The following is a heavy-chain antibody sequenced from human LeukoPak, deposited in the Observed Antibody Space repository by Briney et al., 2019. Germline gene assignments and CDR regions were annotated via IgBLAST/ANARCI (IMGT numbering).Heavy chain of an antibody. CDR1: GFTFSSYA. D-gene: IGHD3-10*01. Sequence: GGSLRLSCAASGFTFSSYAMSWVRQAPGKGLEWVSAIGGSGGSTYYADSVKGRFTISRDNSKNTLYLQMNSLRAEDTAVYYCAKLMVRGVIQDYWGQGTLVTVSS. J-gene: IGHJ4*02. CDR2: IGGSGGST. V-gene: IGHV3-23*01. CDR3: AKLMVRGVIQDY.